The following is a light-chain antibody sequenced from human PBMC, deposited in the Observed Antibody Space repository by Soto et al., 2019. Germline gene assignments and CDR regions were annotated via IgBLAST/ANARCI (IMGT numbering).Light chain of an antibody. CDR1: QSVSSSY. J-gene: IGKJ5*01. CDR3: QQYGSSPLIS. V-gene: IGKV3-20*01. CDR2: GAS. Sequence: EIVLTQSPGTLSLSPGGRATLSCRASQSVSSSYLAWYQQKPGQAPRLLIYGASNRATGIPARFSGSGSGTDFTLTISGLEPEDFAVYYCQQYGSSPLISFGQGTRLEIK.